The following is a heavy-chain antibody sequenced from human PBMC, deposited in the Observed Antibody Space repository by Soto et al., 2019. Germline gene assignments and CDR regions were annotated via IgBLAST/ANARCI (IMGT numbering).Heavy chain of an antibody. CDR1: GGSISSGGYY. CDR2: IYYSGST. J-gene: IGHJ6*02. Sequence: SETLSLTCTVSGGSISSGGYYWSWIRQHPGKGLEWIGYIYYSGSTYYNPSLKSRVTISVDTSKNQFSLKLSSVTAADTAVYYCARTPPTTNYYYYGMDVWGQGTTVTAP. D-gene: IGHD1-1*01. V-gene: IGHV4-31*03. CDR3: ARTPPTTNYYYYGMDV.